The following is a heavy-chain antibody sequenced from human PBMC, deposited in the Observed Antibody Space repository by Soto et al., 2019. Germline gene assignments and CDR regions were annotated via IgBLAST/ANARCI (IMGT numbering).Heavy chain of an antibody. D-gene: IGHD2-21*02. CDR3: AREGGTAEFDY. Sequence: QVQLVESGGGVVQPGRSLRLSCAASGFTFSSYTMHWVRQAPGKGLEWVAVISYDGSNKYCVDSVRGRFTISRYNSKNPLYVQMNSLRAEDTAVYYCAREGGTAEFDYWGQGTLVTVSS. CDR2: ISYDGSNK. J-gene: IGHJ4*02. CDR1: GFTFSSYT. V-gene: IGHV3-30-3*01.